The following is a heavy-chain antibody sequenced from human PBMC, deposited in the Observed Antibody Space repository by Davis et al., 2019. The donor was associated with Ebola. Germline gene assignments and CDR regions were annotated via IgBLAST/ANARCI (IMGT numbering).Heavy chain of an antibody. V-gene: IGHV3-30-3*01. CDR3: ARDRAPRNYGDYGYFDY. Sequence: GESLKISCAASGFTFSSYAVHWVRQAPGKGLEWVAVISYDGSNKYYADSVKGRFTISRDNSKNTLYLQMNSLRAEDTAVYYCARDRAPRNYGDYGYFDYWGQGTLVTVSS. CDR1: GFTFSSYA. D-gene: IGHD4-17*01. CDR2: ISYDGSNK. J-gene: IGHJ4*02.